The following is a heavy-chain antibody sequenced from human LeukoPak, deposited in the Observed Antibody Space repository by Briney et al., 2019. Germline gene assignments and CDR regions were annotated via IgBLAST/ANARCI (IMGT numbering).Heavy chain of an antibody. CDR1: GSTLTEFS. CDR2: LDPEDGET. V-gene: IGHV1-24*01. D-gene: IGHD6-6*01. Sequence: ALVKVSFKLSGSTLTEFSIHWVRQAHGKGLEWLGGLDPEDGETILSQKFQDRVALTADTSTSTAYMDMSRLRSEDTAVYFCVRGRTGSIATAGRYWGRGTLVTVSS. J-gene: IGHJ4*02. CDR3: VRGRTGSIATAGRY.